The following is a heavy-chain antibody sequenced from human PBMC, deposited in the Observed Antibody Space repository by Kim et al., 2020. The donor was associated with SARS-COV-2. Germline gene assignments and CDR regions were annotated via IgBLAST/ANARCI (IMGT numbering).Heavy chain of an antibody. J-gene: IGHJ6*02. V-gene: IGHV3-30*04. Sequence: GGSLRLSCAASGFTFSSYAMHWVRQAPGKGLEWVAVISYDGSNKYYADSVKGRFTISRDNSKNTLYLQMNSLRAEDTAVYYCARDFPTGIAAAAEMVSDYSYGFDVWGQGTTVTVSS. CDR2: ISYDGSNK. CDR1: GFTFSSYA. CDR3: ARDFPTGIAAAAEMVSDYSYGFDV. D-gene: IGHD6-13*01.